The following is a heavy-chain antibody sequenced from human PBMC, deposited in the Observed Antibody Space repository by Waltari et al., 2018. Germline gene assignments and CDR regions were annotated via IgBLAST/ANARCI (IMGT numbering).Heavy chain of an antibody. J-gene: IGHJ4*02. V-gene: IGHV4-39*01. Sequence: QLQLQESGPGLVKPSEPLSLTCPVSGGSISSSSYYWGWIRQPPGKGLEWIGSIYYSGRTYYNPSLKSRVTISVDTSKNQFALKLSSVTAADTAVYYCARHSRAVPDYWGQGTLVTVSS. CDR1: GGSISSSSYY. D-gene: IGHD3-10*01. CDR3: ARHSRAVPDY. CDR2: IYYSGRT.